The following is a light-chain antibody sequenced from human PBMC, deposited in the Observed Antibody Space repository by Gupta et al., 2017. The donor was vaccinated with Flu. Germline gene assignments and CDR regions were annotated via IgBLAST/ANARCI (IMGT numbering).Light chain of an antibody. CDR3: SSSRRGSTWV. CDR1: SSDVGGYNY. J-gene: IGLJ3*02. CDR2: DVN. Sequence: QSALTQPASGSGSPGRSITISCPGTSSDVGGYNYVSWYQQHPGNDPKRRSYDVNSRPSGVSNRFSGSKSATKASLTISGLQAEDEADDYCSSSRRGSTWVFGGGTKVTGL. V-gene: IGLV2-14*01.